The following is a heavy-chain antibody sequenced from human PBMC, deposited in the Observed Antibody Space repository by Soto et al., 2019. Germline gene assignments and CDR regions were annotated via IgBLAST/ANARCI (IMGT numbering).Heavy chain of an antibody. CDR2: ISWNSGSI. CDR3: AGRGDYFDX. J-gene: IGHJ4*02. CDR1: GFTFDDYA. Sequence: GGSLRLSCAASGFTFDDYAMHWVRQAPGKGLEWVAGISWNSGSIVYADSVKGRFTVSRENAKNSLYLQMNSLRAEDTALYYCAGRGDYFDXWGQGTLVTVSX. D-gene: IGHD3-10*01. V-gene: IGHV3-9*01.